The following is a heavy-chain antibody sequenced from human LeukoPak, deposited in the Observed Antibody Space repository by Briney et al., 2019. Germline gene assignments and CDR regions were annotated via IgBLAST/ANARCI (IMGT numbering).Heavy chain of an antibody. CDR2: ISSSGSTI. J-gene: IGHJ4*02. D-gene: IGHD3-16*01. CDR3: VSAYGGLLDH. V-gene: IGHV3-48*03. CDR1: GFTFSSYE. Sequence: GGSPRLSCAASGFTFSSYEMNWVRQAPGKGLEWVSYISSSGSTIYYADSVKGRFTISRDNAKKSLYLQMNSLRAEDTAVYYCVSAYGGLLDHWGQGTLVTVSS.